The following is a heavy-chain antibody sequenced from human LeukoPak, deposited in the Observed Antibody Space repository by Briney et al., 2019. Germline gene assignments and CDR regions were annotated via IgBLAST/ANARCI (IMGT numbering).Heavy chain of an antibody. V-gene: IGHV1-2*02. Sequence: ASVKVSCKASGYTFTGSYMHWVRQAPGQGLEWMGWINPNSGGTNYAQKFQGRVTMTRDTSISTAYMELSSLTSDDTAVYYCARLGRYGSGPYYYYGMDVWGQGTTVTVSS. CDR3: ARLGRYGSGPYYYYGMDV. J-gene: IGHJ6*02. CDR1: GYTFTGSY. CDR2: INPNSGGT. D-gene: IGHD3-10*01.